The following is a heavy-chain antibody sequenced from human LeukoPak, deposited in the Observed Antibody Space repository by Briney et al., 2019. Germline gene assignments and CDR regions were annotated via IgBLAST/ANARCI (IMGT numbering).Heavy chain of an antibody. D-gene: IGHD3-10*01. J-gene: IGHJ4*02. CDR2: ISGSGDNA. CDR3: AKDQYYYGSGTYLDY. V-gene: IGHV3-23*01. CDR1: GFTFSSYA. Sequence: GGSLRLSCAASGFTFSSYAMSWVRQAPGKGLEWVSAISGSGDNAYYADSVKGRFTISRDNSMNRLYLQMNNLRAEDTALYYCAKDQYYYGSGTYLDYWGQGTLVTVSS.